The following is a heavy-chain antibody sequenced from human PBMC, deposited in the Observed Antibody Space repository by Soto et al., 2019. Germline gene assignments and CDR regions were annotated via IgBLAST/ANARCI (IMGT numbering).Heavy chain of an antibody. CDR2: IIPIFGTA. CDR3: EREGVITMIGSAFDI. V-gene: IGHV1-69*12. Sequence: QVQLVQSGAEVKKPGSSVKVSCKASGGTFSSYAISWVRQAPGQGLEWMGGIIPIFGTANYAQKFQGRVTRTADESTSTAYMELSSLISEDTAVYYGEREGVITMIGSAFDIWGQGTMVTVSS. J-gene: IGHJ3*02. CDR1: GGTFSSYA. D-gene: IGHD3-22*01.